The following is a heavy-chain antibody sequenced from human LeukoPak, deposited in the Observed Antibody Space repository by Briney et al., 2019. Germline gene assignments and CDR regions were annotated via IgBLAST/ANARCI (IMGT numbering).Heavy chain of an antibody. Sequence: PGGSLRLSCAASGFTFSDYYMSWIRQAPGKGLEWVSYISSSGSTVYYADSVKGRFTISRDNAKNSLYLQMNSLRAEDTAVYYCARLEFRGSLQDYWGQGTLVTVSS. CDR3: ARLEFRGSLQDY. CDR1: GFTFSDYY. J-gene: IGHJ4*02. D-gene: IGHD1-26*01. CDR2: ISSSGSTV. V-gene: IGHV3-11*01.